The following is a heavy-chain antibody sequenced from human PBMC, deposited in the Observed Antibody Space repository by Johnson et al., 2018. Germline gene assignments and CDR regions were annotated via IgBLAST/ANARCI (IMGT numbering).Heavy chain of an antibody. J-gene: IGHJ6*03. CDR2: ITPIFGAA. Sequence: QVQLVESGAEMKKPGSSVKVSCKASGDIISNYAINWVRQAPGQGLEWMGGITPIFGAANYAQNFQGRVTITADGSTSTAYMELSSLTSEDAAVYYCARAEAGPRPTGEYYMDVWGKGTTVTVSS. V-gene: IGHV1-69*01. D-gene: IGHD7-27*01. CDR1: GDIISNYA. CDR3: ARAEAGPRPTGEYYMDV.